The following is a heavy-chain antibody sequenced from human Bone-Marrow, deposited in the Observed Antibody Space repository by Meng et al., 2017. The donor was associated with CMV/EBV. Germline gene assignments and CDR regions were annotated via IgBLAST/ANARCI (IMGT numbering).Heavy chain of an antibody. CDR1: GFTFTSYS. J-gene: IGHJ6*02. Sequence: GGSLRLSCAASGFTFTSYSMNWVRQAPGKGLEWVSSITTSSSYIYYAQSVKGRFTISRDNAKNSMSLQMNSLRAEDTAVYYCAKPLSTVTTDGRLNVWGQGTTVTVTS. CDR2: ITTSSSYI. CDR3: AKPLSTVTTDGRLNV. D-gene: IGHD4-11*01. V-gene: IGHV3-21*01.